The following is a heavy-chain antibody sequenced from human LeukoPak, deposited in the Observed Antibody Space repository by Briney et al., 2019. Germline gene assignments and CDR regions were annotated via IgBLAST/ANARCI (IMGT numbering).Heavy chain of an antibody. V-gene: IGHV4-39*01. D-gene: IGHD5-18*01. J-gene: IGHJ3*02. CDR2: IHYSGST. CDR3: ARWDTVMVHDAFDI. CDR1: GGSISRSNYY. Sequence: PSETLSLTCTVSGGSISRSNYYWGWIRQPPGKGLEWIGSIHYSGSTYYNPSLKSLKSRVTISVDMSKNQFSLKLSSVIAADTAVYYCARWDTVMVHDAFDIWGQGTMVTVSS.